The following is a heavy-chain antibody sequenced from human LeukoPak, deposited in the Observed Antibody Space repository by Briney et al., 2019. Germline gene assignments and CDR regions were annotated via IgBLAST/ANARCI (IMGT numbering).Heavy chain of an antibody. CDR1: GFTFSTYA. Sequence: GGSLRLSCAASGFTFSTYAMSWVRQAPGRGLEWVSAISGSGGSTNYADSVKGRVTVSRDNSKNTLYLQMNSLRAEDTAVYYCAKDGLLRPSGYWGQGTLVTVSS. D-gene: IGHD3-22*01. V-gene: IGHV3-23*01. J-gene: IGHJ4*02. CDR3: AKDGLLRPSGY. CDR2: ISGSGGST.